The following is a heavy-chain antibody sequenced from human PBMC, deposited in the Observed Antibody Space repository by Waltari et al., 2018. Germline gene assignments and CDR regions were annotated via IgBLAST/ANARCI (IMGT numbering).Heavy chain of an antibody. CDR3: AKDGGYSSSARFDY. V-gene: IGHV3-33*06. D-gene: IGHD6-6*01. CDR2: IWYDGSNK. CDR1: GFTFSSYG. Sequence: QVQLVESGGGVVQPGRSLRLSCAASGFTFSSYGMHWVRQAPGKGLEWVAVIWYDGSNKYYADSVKGRFTISRDNFKNTLYLQMNSLRAEDTAVYYCAKDGGYSSSARFDYWGQGTLVTVSS. J-gene: IGHJ4*02.